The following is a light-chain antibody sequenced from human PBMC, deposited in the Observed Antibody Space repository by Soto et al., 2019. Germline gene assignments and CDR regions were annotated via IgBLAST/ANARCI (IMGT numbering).Light chain of an antibody. CDR1: QSVLYSSDKKNY. J-gene: IGKJ5*01. CDR3: QQYYTSIT. Sequence: DTVMTQSPDSLAVSLGERATINCKSSQSVLYSSDKKNYLAWYQQKPGQPPKLLIYWASIRESGVPERFSGSGSGTDFTLTISXLQAEDVAIYFCQQYYTSITFGQGTRLEIK. V-gene: IGKV4-1*01. CDR2: WAS.